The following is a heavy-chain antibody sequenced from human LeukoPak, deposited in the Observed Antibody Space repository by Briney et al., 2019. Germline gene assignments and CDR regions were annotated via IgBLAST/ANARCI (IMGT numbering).Heavy chain of an antibody. V-gene: IGHV3-23*01. CDR1: GFTFSSYA. D-gene: IGHD6-6*01. J-gene: IGHJ4*02. CDR3: AKDEDTWGYTTSGY. CDR2: ISGSGSST. Sequence: GGSLRLSCAASGFTFSSYAMSWVRQAPGKGLEWVSDISGSGSSTYYADSVKGRFTISSDNSKNTLYLRMNSLRAEDTAVYYCAKDEDTWGYTTSGYWDQGTLVTVSS.